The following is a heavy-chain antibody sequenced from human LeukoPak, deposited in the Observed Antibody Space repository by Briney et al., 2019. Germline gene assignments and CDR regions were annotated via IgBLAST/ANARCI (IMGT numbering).Heavy chain of an antibody. D-gene: IGHD6-13*01. CDR1: GFSFSSYA. CDR2: ISGSGGGT. V-gene: IGHV3-23*01. Sequence: PGGSLRLSCAASGFSFSSYAMSWVRQVPGKGLEWVSAISGSGGGTYYVDSVKGRFTISRDNSKNTLYLQMNSLRAEDTAVYYCAKFGEDSSSWYYQHWGQGTLVTVSS. J-gene: IGHJ1*01. CDR3: AKFGEDSSSWYYQH.